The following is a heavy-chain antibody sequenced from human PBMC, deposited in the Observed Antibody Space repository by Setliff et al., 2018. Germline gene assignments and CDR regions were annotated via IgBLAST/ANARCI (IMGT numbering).Heavy chain of an antibody. CDR3: AQTKGSKDGWFDP. Sequence: ASVKVSCKASEYSFTGYYVHWVRQAPGQGLEWMGWINPNSDGTKYAQQFQGRVTLTRDTSITTVYMELSRLRSDDTAVYYCAQTKGSKDGWFDPWGQGTLVTVSS. CDR1: EYSFTGYY. J-gene: IGHJ5*02. CDR2: INPNSDGT. V-gene: IGHV1-2*02.